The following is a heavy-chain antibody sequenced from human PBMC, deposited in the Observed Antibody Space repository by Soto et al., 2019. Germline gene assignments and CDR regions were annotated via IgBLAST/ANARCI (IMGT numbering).Heavy chain of an antibody. CDR1: GYSFTNYG. CDR3: ARVEDYFDSSGYHQ. D-gene: IGHD3-22*01. Sequence: ASVKGSCTASGYSFTNYGITWVRQAPGQGLEWMGWISYNGNTNYAQNLQGRVTMTTDTSTNTAYMELRGLSSDDTAVYYCARVEDYFDSSGYHQWGQGTLVTVYS. J-gene: IGHJ4*02. V-gene: IGHV1-18*04. CDR2: ISYNGNT.